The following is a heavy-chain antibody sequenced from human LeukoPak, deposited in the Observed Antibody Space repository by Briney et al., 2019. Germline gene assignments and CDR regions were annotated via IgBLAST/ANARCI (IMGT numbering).Heavy chain of an antibody. J-gene: IGHJ5*02. V-gene: IGHV3-23*01. CDR1: GFTFSSYA. CDR3: AKDPLTVGWFDA. D-gene: IGHD4-11*01. Sequence: QPGGPLRLSCAASGFTFSSYAMSWVRQAPGKGLEWVSAISGSGGSTYYADSVKGRFTISRDNSKNTLYLQLDRVTAEDPALYNCAKDPLTVGWFDARGQGTLVTVSS. CDR2: ISGSGGST.